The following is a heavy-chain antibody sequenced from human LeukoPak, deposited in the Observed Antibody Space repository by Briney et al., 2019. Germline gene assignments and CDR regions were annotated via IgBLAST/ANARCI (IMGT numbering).Heavy chain of an antibody. CDR1: GGSISSYY. J-gene: IGHJ4*02. V-gene: IGHV4-59*08. D-gene: IGHD1-26*01. CDR3: AGRVESSGSYSPYYFDY. CDR2: IYYSGST. Sequence: TSETLSLACTVSGGSISSYYWSWIRQPPGKGLEWIGYIYYSGSTNYNPSLKSRVTISVDTSKNQFSLKLSSVTAADTAVYYCAGRVESSGSYSPYYFDYWGQGTLVTVSS.